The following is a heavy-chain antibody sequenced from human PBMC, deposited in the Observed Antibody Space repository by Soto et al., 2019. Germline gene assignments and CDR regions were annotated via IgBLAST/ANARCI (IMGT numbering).Heavy chain of an antibody. J-gene: IGHJ4*02. CDR1: GGSISRGAYS. CDR3: AVDSRRLYYFDY. CDR2: VSHSGSI. V-gene: IGHV4-30-2*01. D-gene: IGHD3-22*01. Sequence: QLHVQESGSRLVKPSQTLSLTCTVSGGSISRGAYSWSWIRQPPGKGLEWVAYVSHSGSIYSNPSLKSRVTISIDRSKNQFSLRLSSVTATDTAVYYCAVDSRRLYYFDYWGQGTPVTVSS.